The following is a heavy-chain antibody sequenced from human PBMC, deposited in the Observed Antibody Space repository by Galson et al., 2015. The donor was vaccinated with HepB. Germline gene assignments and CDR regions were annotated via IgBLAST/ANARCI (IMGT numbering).Heavy chain of an antibody. CDR1: GFTFSDYN. CDR3: ARDGRRGDLDP. J-gene: IGHJ5*02. CDR2: IWYDGTIK. Sequence: SLRLSCAASGFTFSDYNMHWLRQSPGKGLEWVAVIWYDGTIKYYADSVKGRFTISRDNSKNTLYLQMNSLRAADTAVYSCARDGRRGDLDPWGQGTLVTVPS. D-gene: IGHD3-16*01. V-gene: IGHV3-33*01.